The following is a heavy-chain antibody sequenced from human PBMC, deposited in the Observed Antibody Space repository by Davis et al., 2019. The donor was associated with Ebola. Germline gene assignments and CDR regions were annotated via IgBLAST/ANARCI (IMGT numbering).Heavy chain of an antibody. CDR1: GFTFSGSA. J-gene: IGHJ6*02. V-gene: IGHV3-73*01. Sequence: GGSLRLSCAASGFTFSGSAMHWVRQASGKGLEWVGRIRSKANSYATAYVASVKGRFTISRDNAKNSLYLQMNNLRAEDTAVYYCASGSQSRNYYYYGMDVWGQGTTITVSS. CDR3: ASGSQSRNYYYYGMDV. CDR2: IRSKANSYAT.